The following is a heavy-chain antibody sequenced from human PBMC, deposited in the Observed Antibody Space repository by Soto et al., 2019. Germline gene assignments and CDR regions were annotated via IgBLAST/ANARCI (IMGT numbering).Heavy chain of an antibody. CDR1: GYTFTNYA. V-gene: IGHV1-18*01. D-gene: IGHD6-13*01. Sequence: QVQLVQSGVEVKKPGASVKVSCKASGYTFTNYAISWVRQARGRGLEWMGWVNTYNGNPNYAQIFQGRVTMTTDTSTGTAYMELRSLKSDDSAVYYCARDSQYSTSWQRFDSWGQGTLVTVSS. CDR3: ARDSQYSTSWQRFDS. J-gene: IGHJ4*02. CDR2: VNTYNGNP.